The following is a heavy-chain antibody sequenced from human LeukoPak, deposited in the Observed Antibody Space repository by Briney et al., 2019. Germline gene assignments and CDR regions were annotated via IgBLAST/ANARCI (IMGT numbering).Heavy chain of an antibody. J-gene: IGHJ4*02. CDR2: ISGRGSST. Sequence: GGSLRLSCAASGFTFSSYAMTWVRQAPGKGLEWVSGISGRGSSTYFADSVKGRFTISRDNSKNTLYLQMNSLRAEDTAVYYCAKALDTAMVTRSFASDYWGQGTLVTVSS. D-gene: IGHD5-18*01. CDR3: AKALDTAMVTRSFASDY. CDR1: GFTFSSYA. V-gene: IGHV3-23*01.